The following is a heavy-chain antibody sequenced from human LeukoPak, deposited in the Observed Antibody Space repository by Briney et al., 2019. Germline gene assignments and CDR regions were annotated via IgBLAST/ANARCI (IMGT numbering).Heavy chain of an antibody. CDR2: INHSGST. CDR1: GGSISSSSYY. D-gene: IGHD3-10*01. V-gene: IGHV4-39*07. Sequence: SETLSLTCTVSGGSISSSSYYWGWIRQPPGKGLEWIGEINHSGSTNYNPSLKSRVTISVDTSKNQFSLKLSSVTAADTAVYYCARRGLHISYYYCSGSPQLPPSLARPFDYWGQGTLVTVSS. CDR3: ARRGLHISYYYCSGSPQLPPSLARPFDY. J-gene: IGHJ4*02.